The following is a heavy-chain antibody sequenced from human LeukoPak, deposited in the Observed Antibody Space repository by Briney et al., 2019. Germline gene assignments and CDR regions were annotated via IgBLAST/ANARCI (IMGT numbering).Heavy chain of an antibody. Sequence: GGSLGLSCAASGFTVSSNYMSWVRQAPGKGLEWVSVIYSGGNTYYADSVKGRFTISRDNSQNTLYLQMNSLRVEDTAVYYCARDQRYYYDSSGASLYYYYYMDVWGKGTTVTVSS. D-gene: IGHD3-22*01. J-gene: IGHJ6*03. CDR2: IYSGGNT. CDR1: GFTVSSNY. CDR3: ARDQRYYYDSSGASLYYYYYMDV. V-gene: IGHV3-66*01.